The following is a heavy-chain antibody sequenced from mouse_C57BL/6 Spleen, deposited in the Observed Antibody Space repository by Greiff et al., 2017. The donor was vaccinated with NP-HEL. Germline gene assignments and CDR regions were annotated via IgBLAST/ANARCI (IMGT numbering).Heavy chain of an antibody. D-gene: IGHD2-2*01. Sequence: QVQLKESGPGLVQPSQSLSITCTVSGFSLTSYGVHWVRQSPGKGLEWLGVIWSGGSTDYNAAFISRLSISKDNSKSQVFFKMNSLQADDTAIYYCARKGTVTTDYAMDYWGQGTSVTVSS. CDR1: GFSLTSYG. J-gene: IGHJ4*01. CDR3: ARKGTVTTDYAMDY. CDR2: IWSGGST. V-gene: IGHV2-2*01.